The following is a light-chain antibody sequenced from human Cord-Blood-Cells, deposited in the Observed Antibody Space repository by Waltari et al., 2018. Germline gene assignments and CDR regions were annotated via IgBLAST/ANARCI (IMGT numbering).Light chain of an antibody. CDR2: DAS. CDR3: QLYNSYSLFT. Sequence: DIQMTQSPSTLSASVGDRVTITCRASQSISSWLAWYQQKPGKAPKLLIYDASSLESGVPSRFSGSGSGTEFTLTISSLQPDDFATYYCQLYNSYSLFTFVQGPQMETK. V-gene: IGKV1-5*01. CDR1: QSISSW. J-gene: IGKJ2*01.